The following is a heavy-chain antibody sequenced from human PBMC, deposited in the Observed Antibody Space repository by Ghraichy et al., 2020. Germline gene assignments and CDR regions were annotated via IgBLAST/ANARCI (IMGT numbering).Heavy chain of an antibody. CDR3: ARGRGFVPAAIWDIGNNWFDP. CDR1: GGSISSSSYY. CDR2: IYYSGST. Sequence: SETLSLTCTVSGGSISSSSYYWGWIRQPPGKGLEWIGSIYYSGSTYYNPSLKSRVTISVDTSKNQFSLKLSSVTAADTAVYYCARGRGFVPAAIWDIGNNWFDPWGQGTLVTVSS. D-gene: IGHD2-2*01. J-gene: IGHJ5*02. V-gene: IGHV4-39*07.